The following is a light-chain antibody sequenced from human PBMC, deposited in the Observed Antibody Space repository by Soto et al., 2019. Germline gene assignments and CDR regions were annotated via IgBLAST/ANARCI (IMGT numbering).Light chain of an antibody. CDR1: SGDVGGYDY. Sequence: QSALTQPPSASGSPGQSVTISCTGTSGDVGGYDYVSWYQQHPGKAPKLMIYEVTKRPLGVPDRFSGSKSGNTASLTVSGLQAEDEADYYCSSYEGSDNPYVLGTGTKV. V-gene: IGLV2-8*01. CDR2: EVT. CDR3: SSYEGSDNPYV. J-gene: IGLJ1*01.